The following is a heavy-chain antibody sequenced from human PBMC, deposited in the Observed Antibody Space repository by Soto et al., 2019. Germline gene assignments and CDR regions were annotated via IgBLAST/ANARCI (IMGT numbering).Heavy chain of an antibody. CDR1: GFTFSSYW. V-gene: IGHV3-7*01. CDR2: IKQDGSEK. Sequence: GGSLRLSCAASGFTFSSYWMSWVRLAPGKGLEWVASIKQDGSEKYYVDSVRGRFTISRDNAKNSLYLQMNSLKAEDTAVYYCARVGDSSSVSYYYYGMDVWGPGTTVTVSS. D-gene: IGHD6-6*01. J-gene: IGHJ6*02. CDR3: ARVGDSSSVSYYYYGMDV.